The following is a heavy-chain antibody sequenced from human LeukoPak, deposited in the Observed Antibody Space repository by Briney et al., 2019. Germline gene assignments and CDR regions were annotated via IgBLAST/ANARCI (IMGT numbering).Heavy chain of an antibody. CDR3: AREYYDTSGSKYAFDI. Sequence: GASVKVSCRASGYTLTDYYMHWVRQAPGQGLEWMGCIDPDSGGTKSAQRFQGRVTITRDTSITTVYMELIRLRSDDTAVYYCAREYYDTSGSKYAFDIWGQGTMVTVSS. D-gene: IGHD3-22*01. J-gene: IGHJ3*02. CDR2: IDPDSGGT. CDR1: GYTLTDYY. V-gene: IGHV1-2*02.